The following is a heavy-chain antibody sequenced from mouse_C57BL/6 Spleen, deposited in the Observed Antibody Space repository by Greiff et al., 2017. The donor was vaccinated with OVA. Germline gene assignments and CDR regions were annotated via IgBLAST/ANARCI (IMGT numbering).Heavy chain of an antibody. CDR3: ARDYDGYCGGVYYYAMDY. V-gene: IGHV1-82*01. CDR1: GYAFSSSW. J-gene: IGHJ4*01. Sequence: QVQLQQSGPELVKPGASVKISCKASGYAFSSSWMNWVKQRPGKGLEWIGRIYPGDGDTNYNGKFKGKATLTADKSSSTAYMQLSSLTSEDSAVYFCARDYDGYCGGVYYYAMDYWGQGTSVTVSS. D-gene: IGHD2-3*01. CDR2: IYPGDGDT.